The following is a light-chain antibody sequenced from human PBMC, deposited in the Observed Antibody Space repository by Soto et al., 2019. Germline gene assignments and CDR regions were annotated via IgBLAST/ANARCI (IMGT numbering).Light chain of an antibody. CDR2: GSS. CDR1: SSNIGAGYV. V-gene: IGLV1-40*01. J-gene: IGLJ1*01. Sequence: QSVLTQPASVSGAPGQRVTISCTGSSSNIGAGYVVHWYQQLPGTAPKLLIYGSSNRPSGVPDRFSGSKSGTSASLAITGLQAEDEADYDCQSYDSSLSGPYVFGTGTKVTVL. CDR3: QSYDSSLSGPYV.